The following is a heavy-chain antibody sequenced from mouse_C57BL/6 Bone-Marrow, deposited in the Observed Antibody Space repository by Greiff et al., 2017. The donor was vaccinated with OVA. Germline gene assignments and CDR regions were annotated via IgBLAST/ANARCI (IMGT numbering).Heavy chain of an antibody. CDR2: SSNKANDYTT. CDR3: ARDPYWYAMDY. Sequence: DVKLVESGGGLVQSGRSLRLSCATSGFTFSDFYMEWVRQAPGKGLEWIAASSNKANDYTTKYSASVKGRFIVSRDTSQSILYLQMNALRAEDTAIYYGARDPYWYAMDYWGQGTSVTVSS. J-gene: IGHJ4*01. D-gene: IGHD4-1*01. CDR1: GFTFSDFY. V-gene: IGHV7-1*01.